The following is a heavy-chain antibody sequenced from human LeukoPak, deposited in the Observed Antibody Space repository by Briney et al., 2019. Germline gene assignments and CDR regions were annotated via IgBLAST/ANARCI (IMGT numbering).Heavy chain of an antibody. Sequence: PSDTLTLTCTVSGGSISSYYWSWIRQPPGKGLEWIGYIYYRWSTNYNPSLKSRVTISVDTSKNQFSLKLSSVAAADTAVYYCASKEGGIWGQGTLVTVSS. CDR1: GGSISSYY. J-gene: IGHJ4*02. V-gene: IGHV4-59*07. CDR3: ASKEGGI. D-gene: IGHD6-13*01. CDR2: IYYRWST.